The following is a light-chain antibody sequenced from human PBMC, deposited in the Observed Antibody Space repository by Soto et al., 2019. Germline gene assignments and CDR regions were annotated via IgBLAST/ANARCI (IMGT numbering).Light chain of an antibody. V-gene: IGLV2-11*01. CDR1: NSDVGGYNY. CDR2: DVN. J-gene: IGLJ2*01. CDR3: CSYAGTYTVV. Sequence: QSVLTQPRSVAESPGQSVTISCTGTNSDVGGYNYVSWYQQHPDKAPKLMIFDVNKRPSGVADRFSGSKSGNTASLTISGLQAEDEADYYCCSYAGTYTVVFGGGTKVTVL.